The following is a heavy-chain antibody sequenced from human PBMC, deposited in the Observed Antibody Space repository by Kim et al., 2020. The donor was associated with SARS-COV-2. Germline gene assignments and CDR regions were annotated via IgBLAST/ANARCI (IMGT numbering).Heavy chain of an antibody. D-gene: IGHD3-16*02. CDR2: ISSSSSYT. Sequence: GGSLRLSCAASGFTFSDYYMSWIRQAPGKGLEWVSYISSSSSYTNYADSVTGRFTISRDNAKHSLYLQMNSLRAEDTAVYYCARVGYDYVWGSYRDYYYYCGMDVWGQGTTVTVSS. J-gene: IGHJ6*02. V-gene: IGHV3-11*05. CDR3: ARVGYDYVWGSYRDYYYYCGMDV. CDR1: GFTFSDYY.